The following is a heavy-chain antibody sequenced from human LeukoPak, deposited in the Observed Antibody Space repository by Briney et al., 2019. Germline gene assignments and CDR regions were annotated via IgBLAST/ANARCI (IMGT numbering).Heavy chain of an antibody. CDR3: ASEYYDFWSGYFDY. V-gene: IGHV1-69*01. J-gene: IGHJ4*02. CDR2: IIPIFGTA. Sequence: SVKVSCKASGGTFSSYAISWVRQAPGQGLEWMGGIIPIFGTANYAQKFQGRVTITADESTSTAYMELSSPRSEDTAVYYCASEYYDFWSGYFDYWGQGTLVTVSS. CDR1: GGTFSSYA. D-gene: IGHD3-3*01.